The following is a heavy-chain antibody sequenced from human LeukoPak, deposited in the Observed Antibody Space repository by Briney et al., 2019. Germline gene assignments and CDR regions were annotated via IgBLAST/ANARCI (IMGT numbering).Heavy chain of an antibody. CDR2: ISGSGGST. J-gene: IGHJ4*02. CDR1: GFTFSSYA. D-gene: IGHD3/OR15-3a*01. Sequence: GVLRLSCAASGFTFSSYAMSWVRQAPGKGLEWVSAISGSGGSTYYADSVKGRFTISRDNSKNTLYLQMNSLRAEDTAVYYCAKDSSRTGYLVYWGQGTLVTVSS. CDR3: AKDSSRTGYLVY. V-gene: IGHV3-23*01.